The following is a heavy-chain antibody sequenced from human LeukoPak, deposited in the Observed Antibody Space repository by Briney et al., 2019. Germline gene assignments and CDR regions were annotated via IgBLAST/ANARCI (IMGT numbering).Heavy chain of an antibody. CDR3: ARDWYGGSSGYDWYFDL. D-gene: IGHD3-22*01. CDR1: GGSISSSGYY. CDR2: LYYSGST. Sequence: SETLSLTCTVSGGSISSSGYYWGWIRQPPGKGLEWIGSLYYSGSTYYNPSLKSRVTISVDMSKNQFSLKLSSVTAADTAVYYCARDWYGGSSGYDWYFDLWGRGTLVTVSS. J-gene: IGHJ2*01. V-gene: IGHV4-39*07.